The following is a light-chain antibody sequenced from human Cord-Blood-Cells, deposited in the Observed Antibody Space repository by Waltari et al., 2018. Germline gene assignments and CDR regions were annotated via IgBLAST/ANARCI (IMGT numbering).Light chain of an antibody. J-gene: IGLJ2*01. CDR1: SSDVGGYNY. V-gene: IGLV2-14*01. CDR2: VVS. Sequence: QSALTQPASVSGSPGQSITISCTGTSSDVGGYNYVSWYQQRQGKPPKLLIYVVSKRPQGVSNRFSGSKSGNTASLTISGLQAEDEADYYCSSYTSSSTVVFGGGTKLTVL. CDR3: SSYTSSSTVV.